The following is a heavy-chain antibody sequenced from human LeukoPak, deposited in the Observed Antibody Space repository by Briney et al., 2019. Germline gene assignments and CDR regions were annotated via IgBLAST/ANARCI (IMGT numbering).Heavy chain of an antibody. D-gene: IGHD4-17*01. V-gene: IGHV3-9*01. Sequence: GRSLRLSCAASGFTFDDYAMHWVRQAPGKGLEWVSGISWNSGSIGYADSVKGRFTISRDNAKNSLYLQMNSLRAEDTALYYCAKSYSYGDYWYYFDYWGQGTLVTVSS. CDR1: GFTFDDYA. CDR3: AKSYSYGDYWYYFDY. CDR2: ISWNSGSI. J-gene: IGHJ4*02.